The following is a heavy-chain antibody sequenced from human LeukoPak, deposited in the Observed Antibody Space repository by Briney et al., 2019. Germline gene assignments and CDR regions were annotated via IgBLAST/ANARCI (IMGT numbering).Heavy chain of an antibody. CDR3: ARYDSRGSASTRFEY. Sequence: SETLSLTCAVSGYSLGKNYYWGWIRQPPGKGLEWIGRNYGTGTTSYNPSLMIPVTMSVDTHQNHFSLTLASAAAADTAVYYCARYDSRGSASTRFEYWGQGILVTISS. D-gene: IGHD3-16*01. J-gene: IGHJ4*02. CDR1: GYSLGKNYY. V-gene: IGHV4-38-2*01. CDR2: NYGTGTT.